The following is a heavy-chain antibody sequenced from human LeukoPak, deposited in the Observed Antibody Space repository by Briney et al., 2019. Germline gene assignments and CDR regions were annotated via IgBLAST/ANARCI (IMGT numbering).Heavy chain of an antibody. Sequence: PGGSLRLSCAASGFIFSRYWMHWVRQAPGKGLVWVSRINGDGSTTSYADSVKGGFTISRDNAKNTLYLQMNSLRAEDTAVYYCATGNYYDSRGYYTFGHWGQGTLVTVSS. D-gene: IGHD3-22*01. CDR2: INGDGSTT. CDR1: GFIFSRYW. V-gene: IGHV3-74*01. J-gene: IGHJ1*01. CDR3: ATGNYYDSRGYYTFGH.